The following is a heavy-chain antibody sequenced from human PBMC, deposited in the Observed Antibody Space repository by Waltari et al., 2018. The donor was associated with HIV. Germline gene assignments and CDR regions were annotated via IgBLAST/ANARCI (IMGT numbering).Heavy chain of an antibody. D-gene: IGHD6-25*01. J-gene: IGHJ6*02. CDR2: VNAGNGNT. V-gene: IGHV1-3*01. CDR3: AREERQTAYYGMDV. CDR1: GYTIPNYA. Sequence: QVQVVQSGAAVKTPGASVKVSCQASGYTIPNYAMHWVRQVPGQRLEWMGWVNAGNGNTKYSQKFQGRVTFTRDTSASTAYMELSSLRSEDTAVYYCAREERQTAYYGMDVWGQGTTVTVSS.